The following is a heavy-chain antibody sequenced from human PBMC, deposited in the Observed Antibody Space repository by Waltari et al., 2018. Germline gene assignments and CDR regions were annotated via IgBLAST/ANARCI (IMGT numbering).Heavy chain of an antibody. CDR1: GFTFSSYG. Sequence: QVQLVESGGGVVQPGRSLRLSCAASGFTFSSYGMHWVRQAPGKGREWVAVIWYDGSNKYYADSVKGRFTISRDNSKNTLYLQMNSLRAEDMAVYYCARGRNYYYYMDVWGKGTTVTVSS. V-gene: IGHV3-33*01. CDR3: ARGRNYYYYMDV. CDR2: IWYDGSNK. J-gene: IGHJ6*03.